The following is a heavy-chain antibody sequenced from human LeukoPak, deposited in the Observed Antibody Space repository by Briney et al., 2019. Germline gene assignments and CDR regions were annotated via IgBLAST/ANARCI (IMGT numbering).Heavy chain of an antibody. Sequence: GGSLRLSCAASGFTFSSIAMTWVRQAPGKGLEWVAVISYDGSNKFYADSVKGRFTISRDNSKNTLYLQMNSLRTEDTAVYYCAKDQGDFDYWGQGTLVTVSS. CDR2: ISYDGSNK. CDR3: AKDQGDFDY. J-gene: IGHJ4*02. CDR1: GFTFSSIA. V-gene: IGHV3-30*18.